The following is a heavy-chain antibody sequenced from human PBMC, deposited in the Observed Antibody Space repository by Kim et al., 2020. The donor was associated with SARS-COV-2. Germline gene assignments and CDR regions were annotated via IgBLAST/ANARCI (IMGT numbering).Heavy chain of an antibody. V-gene: IGHV4-59*01. CDR2: ST. CDR3: ARDSDMTLDY. J-gene: IGHJ4*02. D-gene: IGHD2-15*01. Sequence: STNYNPSLKSRVTISVDTSKNQFSLKLSSVTAADTAVYYCARDSDMTLDYWGQGTLVTVSS.